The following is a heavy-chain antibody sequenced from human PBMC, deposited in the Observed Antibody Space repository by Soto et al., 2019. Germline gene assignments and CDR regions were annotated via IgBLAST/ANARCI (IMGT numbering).Heavy chain of an antibody. V-gene: IGHV1-24*01. D-gene: IGHD1-7*01. J-gene: IGHJ4*02. Sequence: ASVKVSCKASGYTFTSYYMHWVRQAPGKGLEWMGGFDPEDGETIYAQKFQGRVTMTEDTSTDTAYMELSSLRSEDTAVYYCATANWNYEYYFDYWGQGTLVTVSS. CDR2: FDPEDGET. CDR3: ATANWNYEYYFDY. CDR1: GYTFTSYY.